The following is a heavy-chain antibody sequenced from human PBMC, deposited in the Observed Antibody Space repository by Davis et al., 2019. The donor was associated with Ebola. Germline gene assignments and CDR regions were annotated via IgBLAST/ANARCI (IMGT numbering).Heavy chain of an antibody. CDR3: ATTQWLREFDN. CDR1: GFAVSSNH. V-gene: IGHV3-53*05. Sequence: GGSLRLSCAVSGFAVSSNHMSWVRQAPGKGLEWASVIYDQSSAYADAVRGRFIISRDKSNNTLYLQMNSLRVDDTAVYYCATTQWLREFDNWGQGTLVTVSS. J-gene: IGHJ4*02. D-gene: IGHD6-19*01. CDR2: IYDQSS.